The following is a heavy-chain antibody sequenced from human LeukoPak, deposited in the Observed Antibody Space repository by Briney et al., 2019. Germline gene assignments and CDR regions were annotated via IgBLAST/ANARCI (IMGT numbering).Heavy chain of an antibody. V-gene: IGHV1-69*05. CDR2: IIPIFGTA. CDR3: ARATVSTMVRGVICYMDV. J-gene: IGHJ6*03. Sequence: SVKVSCKASGGTFSSYALSWVRQAPGQGLEWMGGIIPIFGTANYAQKFQGRVTITTDESTSTAYMELSSLRSEDTAVYYCARATVSTMVRGVICYMDVWGKGTTVTVSS. D-gene: IGHD3-10*01. CDR1: GGTFSSYA.